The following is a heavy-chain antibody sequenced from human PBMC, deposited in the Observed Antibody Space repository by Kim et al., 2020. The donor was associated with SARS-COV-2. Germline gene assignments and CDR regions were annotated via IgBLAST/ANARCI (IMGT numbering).Heavy chain of an antibody. J-gene: IGHJ5*01. CDR1: GFTFDNYA. CDR2: INGRGENT. CDR3: AKGDSSSWF. V-gene: IGHV3-23*02. D-gene: IGHD4-4*01. Sequence: GGSLRLSCKVSGFTFDNYAMTWVRQAPGKGLEWVSAINGRGENTYYRDSVKGRFTVSKDKSKNTMYLQMSRLRVEDSATYFCAKGDSSSWF.